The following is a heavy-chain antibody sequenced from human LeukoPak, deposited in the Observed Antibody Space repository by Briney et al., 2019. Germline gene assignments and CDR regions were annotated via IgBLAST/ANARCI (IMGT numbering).Heavy chain of an antibody. J-gene: IGHJ3*01. Sequence: GGSLRLSCAASGFTFSSYWMSWVRQAPGKGLEWVSAIRASGGGTYYADSVRGRFTISRDNSQNTLYVQMNSLRAEDTAVYYCARDPNGDYLGAFDFWGQGTMVTVSS. CDR2: IRASGGGT. D-gene: IGHD4-17*01. V-gene: IGHV3-23*01. CDR1: GFTFSSYW. CDR3: ARDPNGDYLGAFDF.